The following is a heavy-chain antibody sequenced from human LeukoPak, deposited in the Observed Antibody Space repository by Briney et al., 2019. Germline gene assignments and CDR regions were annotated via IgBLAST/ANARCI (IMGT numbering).Heavy chain of an antibody. J-gene: IGHJ5*02. CDR1: GGSFSGYY. V-gene: IGHV4-34*01. CDR2: INHSGST. CDR3: ARGKDYDSTGFDP. Sequence: PSETLSLTCAVYGGSFSGYYWSWIRQPPGKGLEWSGEINHSGSTNYNPSLKSRATISVDTSKNQFSLKLSSVTAADTAVYYCARGKDYDSTGFDPWGQGTLVTVSS. D-gene: IGHD3-22*01.